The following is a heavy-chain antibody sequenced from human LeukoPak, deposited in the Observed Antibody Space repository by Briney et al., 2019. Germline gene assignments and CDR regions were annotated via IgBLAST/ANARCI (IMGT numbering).Heavy chain of an antibody. CDR3: ARVMTSMTTADLDC. J-gene: IGHJ4*02. V-gene: IGHV3-7*01. CDR1: GFTFSSYW. CDR2: IKQDGSEK. Sequence: GGSLRLSCAASGFTFSSYWMSWVRQAPGKGLEWVANIKQDGSEKYYVDSVKGRFTISRDNAKNSLYLQMNSLRAEDTAVYYCARVMTSMTTADLDCWGQGTLVSVSS. D-gene: IGHD4-17*01.